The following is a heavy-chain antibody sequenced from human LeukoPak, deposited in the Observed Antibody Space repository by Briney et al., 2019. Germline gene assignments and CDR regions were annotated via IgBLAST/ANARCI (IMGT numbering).Heavy chain of an antibody. D-gene: IGHD3-3*01. J-gene: IGHJ4*02. V-gene: IGHV3-30*03. CDR3: ASATIFGVVIYY. Sequence: GGSLRLSCAASGFIFSSYGMHWVRQAPGKGLEWVAVISYDGSNKYYADSMKGRFTISRDNSKNTLYLQMNSLRAEDTAVYYCASATIFGVVIYYWGQGTLVTVSS. CDR2: ISYDGSNK. CDR1: GFIFSSYG.